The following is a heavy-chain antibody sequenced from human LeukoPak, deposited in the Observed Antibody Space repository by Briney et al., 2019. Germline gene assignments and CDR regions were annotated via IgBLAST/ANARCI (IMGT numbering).Heavy chain of an antibody. V-gene: IGHV1-69*05. CDR1: GGTFSSYA. CDR2: IIPIFGTA. CDR3: ATRYCSSTSCYNWFDP. Sequence: SVKVSCKASGGTFSSYAISWVRQAPGQGLEWMGGIIPIFGTAIYAQKFQGRVTITTDESTSTAYMELSSLRSEDTAVYYCATRYCSSTSCYNWFDPWGQGTLVTVSS. J-gene: IGHJ5*02. D-gene: IGHD2-2*01.